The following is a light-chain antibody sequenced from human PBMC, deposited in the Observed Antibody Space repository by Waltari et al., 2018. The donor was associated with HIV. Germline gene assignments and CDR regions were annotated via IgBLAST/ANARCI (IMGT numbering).Light chain of an antibody. CDR1: RSDVGNSDS. Sequence: QSALTQPASVSGSPGQSITISCSGTRSDVGNSDSVSWYQQHPGKAPRRMIYDVTNRPSGVSFRFSGSKSYNTASLIISGLQAEDEADYYCSAYTTDNTLVFGTGTRVTVL. V-gene: IGLV2-14*03. CDR3: SAYTTDNTLV. J-gene: IGLJ1*01. CDR2: DVT.